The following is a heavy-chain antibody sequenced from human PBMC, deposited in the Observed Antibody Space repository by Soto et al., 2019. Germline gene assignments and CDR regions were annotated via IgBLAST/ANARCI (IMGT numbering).Heavy chain of an antibody. CDR2: MWSDGRFE. Sequence: VQLVESGGDVVQPGRSLRLSCTASGFSISTHGMHWVRQSSTKGLEWVATMWSDGRFEDYGESVKGRFRISRDNSKNTLYLQMDNLRCDDTSVYYCGRESAGFESSFDAFDVWGQGTTVFVS. CDR3: GRESAGFESSFDAFDV. CDR1: GFSISTHG. D-gene: IGHD6-19*01. V-gene: IGHV3-33*01. J-gene: IGHJ3*01.